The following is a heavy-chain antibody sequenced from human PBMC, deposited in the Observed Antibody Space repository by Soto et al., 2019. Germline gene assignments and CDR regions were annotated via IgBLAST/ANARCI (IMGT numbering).Heavy chain of an antibody. CDR1: GYSFTNYG. V-gene: IGHV1-18*01. Sequence: ASVKVSCKASGYSFTNYGISWVRQAPGQGLEWMGWISAYNGNTNYTQKFQGRVTMTTDTSTSTAYMEPRSLRSDDTAVYYCARVVGALGHWFDPWGQGTLVTVSS. CDR2: ISAYNGNT. J-gene: IGHJ5*02. CDR3: ARVVGALGHWFDP. D-gene: IGHD1-26*01.